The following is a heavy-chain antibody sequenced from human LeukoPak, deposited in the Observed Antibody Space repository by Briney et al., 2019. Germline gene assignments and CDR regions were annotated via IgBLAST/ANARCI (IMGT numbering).Heavy chain of an antibody. CDR3: ARRGIAAAGYYYYYMDV. D-gene: IGHD6-13*01. Sequence: ASVKVSCKASGYTFTGYYMHWVRQAPGQGLEWMGIINPSGGSTSYAQKFQGRVTMTRDTSTSTVYMELSSLRSEDTAMYYCARRGIAAAGYYYYYMDVWGKGTTVTVSS. CDR1: GYTFTGYY. J-gene: IGHJ6*03. V-gene: IGHV1-46*01. CDR2: INPSGGST.